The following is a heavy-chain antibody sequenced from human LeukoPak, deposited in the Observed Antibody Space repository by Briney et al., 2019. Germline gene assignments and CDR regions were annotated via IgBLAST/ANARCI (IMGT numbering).Heavy chain of an antibody. CDR3: AKAGSGWYGDSPSES. CDR2: ITASAHIK. J-gene: IGHJ5*02. V-gene: IGHV3-23*01. CDR1: GFTFSSYA. Sequence: GGSLRLSCAASGFTFSSYAMAWVRQAPGKGLEWVSGITASAHIKYYADSVKGRFSISRDNSNNTLYLQINALRAEDTAIYYCAKAGSGWYGDSPSESWGQGIQVTVSS. D-gene: IGHD6-19*01.